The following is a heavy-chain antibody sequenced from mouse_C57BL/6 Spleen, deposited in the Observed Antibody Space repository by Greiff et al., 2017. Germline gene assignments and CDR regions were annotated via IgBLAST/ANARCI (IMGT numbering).Heavy chain of an antibody. J-gene: IGHJ4*01. V-gene: IGHV1-81*01. D-gene: IGHD2-4*01. CDR2: IYPRSGNT. CDR3: ARGDYDVAMDY. Sequence: VQGVESGAELARPGASVKLSCKASGYTFTSYGISWVKQRTGQGLEWIGEIYPRSGNTYYNEKFKGKATLTADKSSSTAYMELRSLTSEDSAVYFCARGDYDVAMDYWGQGTSVTVSS. CDR1: GYTFTSYG.